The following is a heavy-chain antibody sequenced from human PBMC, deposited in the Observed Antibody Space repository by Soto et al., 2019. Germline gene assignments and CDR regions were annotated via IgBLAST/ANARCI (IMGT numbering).Heavy chain of an antibody. V-gene: IGHV4-4*02. J-gene: IGHJ5*02. Sequence: QVQLQESGPGLVKPSGTLSLTCAVSGGSISSSNWWSWVRQPPGKGLEWIGEIYHSGSTNYNQSRKSRVTISVDKSKNQFSLKLSSVTASDTTVYYCARDLGSGSYDLNWFDPWGQGTLVTVSS. CDR1: GGSISSSNW. D-gene: IGHD1-26*01. CDR2: IYHSGST. CDR3: ARDLGSGSYDLNWFDP.